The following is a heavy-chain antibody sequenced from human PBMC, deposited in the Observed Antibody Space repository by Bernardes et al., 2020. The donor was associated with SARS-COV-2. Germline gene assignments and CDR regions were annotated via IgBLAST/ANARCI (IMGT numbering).Heavy chain of an antibody. CDR1: GFTFSSFG. V-gene: IGHV3-64D*06. D-gene: IGHD3-10*01. Sequence: GGSLRVSCSASGFTFSSFGMHWVRQAPGKGLEYVSAISADGNSPYYADSVKDRFTISRDNSKNTLYLQMSSLRPDDTAVYYCVKVLLWFGESWGQGTLVTVTS. J-gene: IGHJ1*01. CDR3: VKVLLWFGES. CDR2: ISADGNSP.